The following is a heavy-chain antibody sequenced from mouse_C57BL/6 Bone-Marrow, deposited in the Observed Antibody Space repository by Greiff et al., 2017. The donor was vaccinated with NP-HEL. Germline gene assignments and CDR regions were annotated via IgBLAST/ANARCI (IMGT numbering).Heavy chain of an antibody. Sequence: VQLQQSGAELARPGASVKLSCKASGYTFTSYGISWVKQRTGQGLEWIGEIYPRSGNTYYNEKFKGKATLTADKSSSTAYMELRSLTSEDSAVYFCARFGSSYDGAYWGQGTLVTVSA. CDR2: IYPRSGNT. J-gene: IGHJ3*01. D-gene: IGHD1-1*01. CDR1: GYTFTSYG. CDR3: ARFGSSYDGAY. V-gene: IGHV1-81*01.